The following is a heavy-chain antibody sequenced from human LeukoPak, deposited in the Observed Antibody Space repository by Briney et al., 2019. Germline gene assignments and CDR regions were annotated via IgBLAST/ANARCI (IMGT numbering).Heavy chain of an antibody. D-gene: IGHD3-22*01. CDR2: ISWNSGSI. Sequence: AGGSLRLSCAASGFTFSSYSMNWVRQAPGKGLEWVSGISWNSGSIGYADSVKGRFTISRDNAKNSLYLQMNSLRAEDTALYYCAALHYYDSSGYYRDFDYWGQGTLVTVSS. V-gene: IGHV3-9*01. CDR3: AALHYYDSSGYYRDFDY. J-gene: IGHJ4*02. CDR1: GFTFSSYS.